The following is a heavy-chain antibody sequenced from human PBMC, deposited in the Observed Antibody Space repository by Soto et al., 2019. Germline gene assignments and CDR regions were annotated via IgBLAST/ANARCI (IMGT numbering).Heavy chain of an antibody. Sequence: SLRLSCAASGFTFSSYGMHWVRQAPGKGLEWVAVISYDGSNKYYADSVKGRFTISRDNSKNTLYLQMNSLRAEDTAVYYCAKDLTSFFSGSYYYYGMDVWGQGTTVTVSS. CDR1: GFTFSSYG. CDR2: ISYDGSNK. D-gene: IGHD1-26*01. J-gene: IGHJ6*02. V-gene: IGHV3-30*18. CDR3: AKDLTSFFSGSYYYYGMDV.